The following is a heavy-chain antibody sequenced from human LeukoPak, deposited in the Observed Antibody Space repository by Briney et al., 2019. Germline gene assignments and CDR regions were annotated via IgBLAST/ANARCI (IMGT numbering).Heavy chain of an antibody. CDR2: IKSKTDGGTT. D-gene: IGHD3-22*01. Sequence: GGSLRLSCAASGFTFSNAWMSWVRQAPGKGLEWVGRIKSKTDGGTTDYAAPVKGRFTISRDDSKNTLYLQMNSLKTEDTAVYYCTTESSGYYYRDYWGQGTLVTVSS. CDR1: GFTFSNAW. V-gene: IGHV3-15*01. CDR3: TTESSGYYYRDY. J-gene: IGHJ4*02.